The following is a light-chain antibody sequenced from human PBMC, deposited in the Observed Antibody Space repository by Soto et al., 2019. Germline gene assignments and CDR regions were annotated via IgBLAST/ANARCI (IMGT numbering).Light chain of an antibody. Sequence: EVVLTQSPGTLSLSPGERATLSCRPSQSVSSSYLAWYQKKPGQAPRLLIYGASSRATGIPDRFSGSGSGTDFTLTINRLEPEDFAVFYCQQYGSSPLTFGGGTMVDI. CDR2: GAS. CDR1: QSVSSSY. V-gene: IGKV3-20*01. CDR3: QQYGSSPLT. J-gene: IGKJ4*01.